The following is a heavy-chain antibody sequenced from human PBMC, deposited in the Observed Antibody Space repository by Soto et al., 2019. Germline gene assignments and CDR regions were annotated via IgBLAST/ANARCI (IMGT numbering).Heavy chain of an antibody. J-gene: IGHJ4*02. CDR2: IAYDGSNK. D-gene: IGHD5-18*01. CDR3: AKDIVRYTYGACDY. Sequence: QVQLVESGGAVVQPGKSLRLSCAASGFTFSSYGMYWVRQAPGKGLEWVAAIAYDGSNKYHGDSVKGRFTISRDNSKNTLYLQMNSLRVEDTAVYYCAKDIVRYTYGACDYWGQGALVTVSP. V-gene: IGHV3-30*18. CDR1: GFTFSSYG.